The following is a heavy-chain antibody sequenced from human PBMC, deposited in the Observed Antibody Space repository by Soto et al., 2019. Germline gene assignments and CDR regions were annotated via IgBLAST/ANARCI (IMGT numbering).Heavy chain of an antibody. D-gene: IGHD6-13*01. V-gene: IGHV4-39*01. CDR1: GGSISSSSHY. J-gene: IGHJ5*02. CDR2: IHYSGTT. Sequence: SETLSLTCTVSGGSISSSSHYWGWIRQPPGKGLEWIANIHYSGTTYYNPSLKSRITISVDTSKNQFSLKLSSVTAADTATYYCARPGGLAAAGTGWFDPWGQGTLVTVSS. CDR3: ARPGGLAAAGTGWFDP.